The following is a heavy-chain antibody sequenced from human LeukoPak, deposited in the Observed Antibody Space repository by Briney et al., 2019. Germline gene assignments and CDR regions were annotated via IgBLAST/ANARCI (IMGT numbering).Heavy chain of an antibody. Sequence: PSETLSLTCTVSVGSISSGSYYWSWIRQPAGKGLEWIGRIYTSGSTNYNPSLKSRVTISVDTSKNQFSLKLSSVTAADTAVYYCASENYYYDSSGYYSNWFDPWGQGTLVTVSS. D-gene: IGHD3-22*01. CDR2: IYTSGST. J-gene: IGHJ5*02. CDR3: ASENYYYDSSGYYSNWFDP. CDR1: VGSISSGSYY. V-gene: IGHV4-61*02.